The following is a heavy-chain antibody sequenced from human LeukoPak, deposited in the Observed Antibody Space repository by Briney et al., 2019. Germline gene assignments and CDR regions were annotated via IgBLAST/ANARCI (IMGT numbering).Heavy chain of an antibody. CDR3: ARDLSDIVVVPAAEDAFDI. CDR1: DYTFTSYG. CDR2: ISAYNGNT. Sequence: GASVKVSCKASDYTFTSYGISWVRQAPGQGLEWMGWISAYNGNTNYAQKLQGRVTMTTETSTSTAYMELRSLRSDDTAVYYCARDLSDIVVVPAAEDAFDIWGQGTMVTVSS. V-gene: IGHV1-18*01. J-gene: IGHJ3*02. D-gene: IGHD2-2*01.